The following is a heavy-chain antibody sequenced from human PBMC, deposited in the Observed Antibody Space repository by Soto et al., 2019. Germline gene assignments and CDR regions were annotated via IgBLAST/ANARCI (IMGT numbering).Heavy chain of an antibody. CDR2: IYYSGST. D-gene: IGHD2-15*01. CDR3: ARLGYCSGGSCYPKPDYFDY. V-gene: IGHV4-59*01. Sequence: SETLSLTCTVSGGSISSYYWSWIRQPPGKGLEWIGYIYYSGSTNYNPSLKSRVTISVDTSKNQFSLKLSSVTAADTAVYYCARLGYCSGGSCYPKPDYFDYWGQGTLVTVSS. J-gene: IGHJ4*02. CDR1: GGSISSYY.